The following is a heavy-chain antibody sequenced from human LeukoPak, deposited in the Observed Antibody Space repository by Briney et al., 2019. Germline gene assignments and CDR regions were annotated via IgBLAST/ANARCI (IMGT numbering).Heavy chain of an antibody. Sequence: GASVKVSCKASGYTFTRYHVSWVRQAPGQGLEWMGRVSGLNGNTKYAENLQGRVTMTTDTSTTTAYMELRGLRSDDTAVYYCARDDSSGYYHGGAFDIWGQGTMVTVSS. CDR3: ARDDSSGYYHGGAFDI. J-gene: IGHJ3*02. CDR2: VSGLNGNT. V-gene: IGHV1-18*01. CDR1: GYTFTRYH. D-gene: IGHD3-22*01.